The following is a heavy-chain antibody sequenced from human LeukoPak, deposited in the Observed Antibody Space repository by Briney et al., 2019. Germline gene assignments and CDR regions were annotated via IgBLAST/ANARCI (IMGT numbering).Heavy chain of an antibody. V-gene: IGHV1-2*02. D-gene: IGHD3-10*01. J-gene: IGHJ5*02. CDR3: ARVGSGSYYNGGNWFDP. CDR2: INPNSGGT. CDR1: GYTFTGYY. Sequence: ASVKVSCKASGYTFTGYYMHWVRQAPGQGLEWMGWINPNSGGTNYAQKFQGGVTMTRDTSISTAYMELSRLRSDDTAVYYCARVGSGSYYNGGNWFDPWGQGTLVTVSS.